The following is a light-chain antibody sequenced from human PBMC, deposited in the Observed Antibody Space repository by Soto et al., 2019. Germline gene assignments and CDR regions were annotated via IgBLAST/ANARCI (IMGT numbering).Light chain of an antibody. Sequence: EIALTQSPGTLSLSPGERATLSCRASQSVTANYLAWYQQKPGQAPRLLIYAASIGATGIPDRFSGSGSGTDFTLTISRLEAEDFAGYYCLQYGIPLWTFGQGTKVEIK. V-gene: IGKV3-20*01. CDR1: QSVTANY. J-gene: IGKJ1*01. CDR2: AAS. CDR3: LQYGIPLWT.